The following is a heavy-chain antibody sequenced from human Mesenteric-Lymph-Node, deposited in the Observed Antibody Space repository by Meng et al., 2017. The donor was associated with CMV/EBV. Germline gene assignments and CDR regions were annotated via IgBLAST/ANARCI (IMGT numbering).Heavy chain of an antibody. D-gene: IGHD4-17*01. V-gene: IGHV1-8*03. Sequence: ASVKVSCKASGYTFTSYDINWVRQATGQGLEWMGWMNPNSCNTGYAQKFQGRVTITRNTSISTAYMELSSLRSEDTAVYYCARDVYGDPTSRGFDYWGQGTLVTVSS. J-gene: IGHJ4*02. CDR1: GYTFTSYD. CDR3: ARDVYGDPTSRGFDY. CDR2: MNPNSCNT.